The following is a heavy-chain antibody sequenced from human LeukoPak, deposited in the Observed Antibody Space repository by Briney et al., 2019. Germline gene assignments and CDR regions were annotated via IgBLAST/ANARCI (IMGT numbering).Heavy chain of an antibody. CDR1: GGSISSYY. V-gene: IGHV4-59*12. Sequence: PSETLSLTCTVSGGSISSYYWSWIRQPPGKGLEWIGYIYYSGYTNYNPSLKSRVTISVDTSKNQFSLKLSSVTAADTAVYYCARGSYWYFDLWGRGTLVTVSS. J-gene: IGHJ2*01. CDR2: IYYSGYT. CDR3: ARGSYWYFDL.